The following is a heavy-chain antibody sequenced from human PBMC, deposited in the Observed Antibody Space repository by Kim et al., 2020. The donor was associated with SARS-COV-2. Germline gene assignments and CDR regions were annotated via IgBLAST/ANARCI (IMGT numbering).Heavy chain of an antibody. D-gene: IGHD6-13*01. J-gene: IGHJ4*02. V-gene: IGHV3-23*01. CDR1: GFTFRSYA. CDR3: ARNSYSSNYYEY. CDR2: ITDSGGST. Sequence: GGSLRLSCEVSGFTFRSYAMNWVRQAPGKGLEWVSGITDSGGSTYYADSVKGRFTVSRDNSKNTLYLEVNSLRAEDTAIYYCARNSYSSNYYEYWGQGTLVTVSS.